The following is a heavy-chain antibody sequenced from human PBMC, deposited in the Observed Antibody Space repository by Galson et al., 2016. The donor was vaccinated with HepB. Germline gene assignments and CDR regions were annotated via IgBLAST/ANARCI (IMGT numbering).Heavy chain of an antibody. V-gene: IGHV1-2*02. J-gene: IGHJ3*02. D-gene: IGHD1-26*01. Sequence: SVKVSCKASGYTFSDYFLHWVRQAPGQGLEWMGWINPISGGTDLPQKFQGRVTMTRDTSISTAYMELSRLTFDDTAVYYCARGILLGSDACDIWGQGTMVTVSS. CDR2: INPISGGT. CDR3: ARGILLGSDACDI. CDR1: GYTFSDYF.